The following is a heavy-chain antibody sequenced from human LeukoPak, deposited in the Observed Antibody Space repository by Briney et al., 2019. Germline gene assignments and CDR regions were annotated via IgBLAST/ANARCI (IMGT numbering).Heavy chain of an antibody. CDR3: AKDNGSGSWEYYVLDY. CDR2: ISWNSGSI. Sequence: GRSLRLSCAASGFTFDDYAMHWVRQAPGKGLEWVSGISWNSGSIGYADSVKGRFTISRDNAKNSLYLQMNSLRAEDTALYYCAKDNGSGSWEYYVLDYWGQGTLVTVSS. J-gene: IGHJ4*02. D-gene: IGHD3-10*01. CDR1: GFTFDDYA. V-gene: IGHV3-9*01.